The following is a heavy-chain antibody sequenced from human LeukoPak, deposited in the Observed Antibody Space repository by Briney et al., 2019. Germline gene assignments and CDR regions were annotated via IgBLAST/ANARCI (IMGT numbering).Heavy chain of an antibody. D-gene: IGHD3-9*01. CDR3: ARQRGDILTGYYMPRGFDY. V-gene: IGHV3-48*03. Sequence: GGSVRLSCAASGFTFSSYEMTWVRQAPGKGLEWVSYITSSGSTIYYADSVKGRFTISRDNAKNSLYLQMNSLRAEDAAVYYCARQRGDILTGYYMPRGFDYWGQGTLVTVSS. J-gene: IGHJ4*02. CDR1: GFTFSSYE. CDR2: ITSSGSTI.